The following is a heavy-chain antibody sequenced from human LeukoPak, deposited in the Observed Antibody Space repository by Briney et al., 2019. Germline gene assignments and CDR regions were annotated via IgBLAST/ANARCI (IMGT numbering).Heavy chain of an antibody. CDR1: GFTFDDYG. CDR2: INWNGGSR. J-gene: IGHJ6*03. V-gene: IGHV3-20*04. CDR3: ATVPAASNYYYYYMDV. D-gene: IGHD2-2*01. Sequence: GGSLRLSCAASGFTFDDYGMSWVRQAPGKGLEWVSGINWNGGSRGYADSAKGRFTISRDNAKNSLYLQMNSLRAEDTALYYCATVPAASNYYYYYMDVWGKGTTVTVSS.